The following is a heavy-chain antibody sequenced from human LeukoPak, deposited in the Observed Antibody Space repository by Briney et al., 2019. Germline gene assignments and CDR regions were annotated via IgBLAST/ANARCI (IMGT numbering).Heavy chain of an antibody. J-gene: IGHJ3*02. CDR2: IYYSGST. CDR3: ARDSTKLASPTYYYDSSGYEVGAFDI. V-gene: IGHV4-31*03. Sequence: SQTLSLTCTVSGGSIGSGGYYWSWIRQHPGKGLEWIGYIYYSGSTYYNPSLKSRVTISVDTSKNQFSLKLSSVTAADTAVYYCARDSTKLASPTYYYDSSGYEVGAFDIWGQGTMVTVSS. CDR1: GGSIGSGGYY. D-gene: IGHD3-22*01.